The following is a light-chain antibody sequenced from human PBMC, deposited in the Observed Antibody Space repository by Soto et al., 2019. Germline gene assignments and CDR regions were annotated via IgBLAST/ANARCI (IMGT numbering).Light chain of an antibody. V-gene: IGLV2-8*01. J-gene: IGLJ2*01. Sequence: QSALTQPPSASGSPGQSVTISCTGTSSDVGGYNFVSGYQQHPGKAPKLMIYEVSERPSGVPDRFSGSKSGNTASLTVSGLQAEDEADYYCSSYAGSNIVVFGGGTKPIVL. CDR2: EVS. CDR3: SSYAGSNIVV. CDR1: SSDVGGYNF.